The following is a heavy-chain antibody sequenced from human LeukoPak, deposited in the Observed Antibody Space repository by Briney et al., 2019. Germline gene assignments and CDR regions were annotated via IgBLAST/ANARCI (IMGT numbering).Heavy chain of an antibody. CDR1: GLPVSNNY. CDR3: AKLGGYYDNSASRYFDY. CDR2: IYSGGSP. J-gene: IGHJ4*02. V-gene: IGHV3-53*01. Sequence: GGSLRLSCAASGLPVSNNYMTWVRQAPGKGLEWVSVIYSGGSPYYADSVKGRFTISRDNSKNTLYLQMNSLRADDTAVYYCAKLGGYYDNSASRYFDYWGQGTLVTVSS. D-gene: IGHD3-22*01.